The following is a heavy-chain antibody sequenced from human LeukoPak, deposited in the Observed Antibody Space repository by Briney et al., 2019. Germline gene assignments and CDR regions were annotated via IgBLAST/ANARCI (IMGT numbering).Heavy chain of an antibody. CDR3: ARGFRRLDY. Sequence: GGSLRLSCAASEFTFSSYSMNWVRQAPGKGLEWVSYISSSGTTIYYADSVKGRFTISRGNAKNSLYLEMNSLRDEDTAVYYCARGFRRLDYWGQGTLVTVSS. CDR2: ISSSGTTI. J-gene: IGHJ4*02. D-gene: IGHD1-14*01. V-gene: IGHV3-48*02. CDR1: EFTFSSYS.